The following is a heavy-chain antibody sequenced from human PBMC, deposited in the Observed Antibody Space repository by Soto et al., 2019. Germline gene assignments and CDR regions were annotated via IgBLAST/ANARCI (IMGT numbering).Heavy chain of an antibody. CDR3: ARGVEYASY. V-gene: IGHV4-34*01. CDR1: GGSFSGYY. J-gene: IGHJ4*02. CDR2: INHRGST. D-gene: IGHD2-2*01. Sequence: QVQLQQWGAGLLKPSETLSLTCAVYGGSFSGYYWSWIRQPPGKGLEWIGEINHRGSTNYNPSLKTRVTISVDTSKNQFSLKLSSVTAADTAVYYCARGVEYASYWGQGTLVTVSS.